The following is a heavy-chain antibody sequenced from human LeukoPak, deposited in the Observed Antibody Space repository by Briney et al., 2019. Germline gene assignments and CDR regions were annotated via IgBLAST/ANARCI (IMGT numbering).Heavy chain of an antibody. CDR3: ARDAIAAAGFYYFDY. V-gene: IGHV3-21*01. J-gene: IGHJ4*01. Sequence: GGSLRLSCAASGFIFSSYSMNWVRQAPGKGLEWVSSISSSSSYIYYADSVKGRFTISRDNAKNSLYLQMNSLRAEDTAVYNCARDAIAAAGFYYFDYWGHGTLVTVSS. CDR1: GFIFSSYS. CDR2: ISSSSSYI. D-gene: IGHD6-13*01.